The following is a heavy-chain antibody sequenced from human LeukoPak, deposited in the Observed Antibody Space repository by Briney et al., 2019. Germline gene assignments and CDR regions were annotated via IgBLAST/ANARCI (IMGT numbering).Heavy chain of an antibody. J-gene: IGHJ4*02. CDR3: APADILTGQIQDY. CDR1: GDSVSSNSAA. CDR2: TYYRSKWYN. D-gene: IGHD3-9*01. Sequence: SQTLSLTCAISGDSVSSNSAAWNWIRQSPSRGLEWLGRTYYRSKWYNDYAVSVKSRITINPDTSKNQFSLQLNTVTPEDTAMYYCAPADILTGQIQDYWGQGTLVTVSS. V-gene: IGHV6-1*01.